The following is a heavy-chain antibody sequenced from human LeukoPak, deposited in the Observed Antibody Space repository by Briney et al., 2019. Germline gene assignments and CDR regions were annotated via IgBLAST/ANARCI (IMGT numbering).Heavy chain of an antibody. CDR2: ISYSGRST. V-gene: IGHV3-23*01. CDR3: AKETYRNFDY. J-gene: IGHJ4*02. CDR1: GFTFESYG. D-gene: IGHD5-18*01. Sequence: GGSLRLSCAASGFTFESYGMNWVRQAPGKGLEWVSGISYSGRSTYYADSVKGRFTISRDNSKNTLYLQMNSLRAEDTAVYYCAKETYRNFDYWGQGTLVTVSS.